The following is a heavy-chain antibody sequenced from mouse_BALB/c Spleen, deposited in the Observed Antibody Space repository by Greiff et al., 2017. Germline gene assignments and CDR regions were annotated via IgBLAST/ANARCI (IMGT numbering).Heavy chain of an antibody. Sequence: VQLQQSGAELVRSGASVKLSCTASGFNIKDYYMHWVKQRPEQGLEWIGWIDPENGDTEYAPKFQGKATMTADTSSNTAYLQLSSLTSEDTAVYYCNAAYDGYHYYAMDYWGQGTSVTVSS. CDR3: NAAYDGYHYYAMDY. V-gene: IGHV14-4*02. CDR2: IDPENGDT. CDR1: GFNIKDYY. D-gene: IGHD2-3*01. J-gene: IGHJ4*01.